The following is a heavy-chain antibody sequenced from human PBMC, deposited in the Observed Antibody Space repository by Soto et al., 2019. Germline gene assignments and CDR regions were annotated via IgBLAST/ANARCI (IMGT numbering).Heavy chain of an antibody. D-gene: IGHD6-6*01. Sequence: GGSLRLSCAASGFTFSNAWMSWVRQAPGKGLEWVGRIKSKTDGGTTDYAAPVTGRFTISRDDSKNTLYLQMNSLKTVDTAVYYCYTDPPQMAARGYFDLWGRGTLVTVSS. CDR2: IKSKTDGGTT. CDR3: YTDPPQMAARGYFDL. J-gene: IGHJ2*01. V-gene: IGHV3-15*01. CDR1: GFTFSNAW.